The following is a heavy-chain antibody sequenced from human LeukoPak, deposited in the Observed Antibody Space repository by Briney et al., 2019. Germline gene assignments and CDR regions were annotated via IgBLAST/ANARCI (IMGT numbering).Heavy chain of an antibody. V-gene: IGHV3-48*01. CDR1: GFTFSSYS. CDR2: IGGSSSTI. Sequence: GGSLRLSCAASGFTFSSYSMNWVRQAPGKGLEWVSYIGGSSSTIYYADSVKGRFTISRDNAKNSLYLQMNSLRAEDTAVYYCARGVYYYDSSGNLFDYWGQGTLVTVSS. J-gene: IGHJ4*02. D-gene: IGHD3-22*01. CDR3: ARGVYYYDSSGNLFDY.